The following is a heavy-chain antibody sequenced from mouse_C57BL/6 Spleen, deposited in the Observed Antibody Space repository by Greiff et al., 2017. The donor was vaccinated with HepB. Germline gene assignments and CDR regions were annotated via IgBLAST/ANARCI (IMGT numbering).Heavy chain of an antibody. CDR3: ARGAAQAPDY. V-gene: IGHV1-52*01. CDR2: IDPSDSET. CDR1: GYTFTSYW. Sequence: QVQLQQSGAELVRPGSSVKLSCKASGYTFTSYWMHWVKQRPIQGLEWIGNIDPSDSETHYNQKFKDKATLTVDKSSSTAHMQLSSLTSEDSAVYYCARGAAQAPDYWGQGTTLTVSS. D-gene: IGHD3-2*02. J-gene: IGHJ2*01.